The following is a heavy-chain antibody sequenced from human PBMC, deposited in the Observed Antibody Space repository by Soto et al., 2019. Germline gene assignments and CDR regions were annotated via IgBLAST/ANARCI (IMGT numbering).Heavy chain of an antibody. CDR3: ARDLEPHYYGSWSYYHYYYIDV. CDR1: GGTFSSYA. J-gene: IGHJ6*03. Sequence: SVKVSCKASGGTFSSYAISWVRQAPGQGLEWMGGIIPIFGTANYAQKFQGRVTITADKSTSTAYMELSSLRSEDTAVYYCARDLEPHYYGSWSYYHYYYIDVWGQGTTVTVSS. D-gene: IGHD3-10*01. CDR2: IIPIFGTA. V-gene: IGHV1-69*06.